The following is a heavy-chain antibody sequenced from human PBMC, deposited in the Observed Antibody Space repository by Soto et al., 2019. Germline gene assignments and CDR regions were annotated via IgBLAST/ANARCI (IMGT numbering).Heavy chain of an antibody. Sequence: GGSLRLSCSASGFTFSSYTMHWVRQAPGKGLEYVSNITGNGGNTYYADSVKGRFTISRDNSKNTLYLQMSSLRPEDTAVYYCVIRGTTGYYDSGGQGTLVTVSS. J-gene: IGHJ5*01. CDR1: GFTFSSYT. CDR2: ITGNGGNT. CDR3: VIRGTTGYYDS. V-gene: IGHV3-64D*08. D-gene: IGHD3-9*01.